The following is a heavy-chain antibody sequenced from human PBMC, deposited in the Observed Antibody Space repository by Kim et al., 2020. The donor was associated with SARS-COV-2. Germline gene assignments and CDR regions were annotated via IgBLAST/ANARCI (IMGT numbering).Heavy chain of an antibody. V-gene: IGHV3-30*02. D-gene: IGHD3-10*01. CDR3: AKEGTSGTFPDY. J-gene: IGHJ4*02. Sequence: YYVDSVKRRFTISRDKSKNTLFLHMFALGDEDTAVYYCAKEGTSGTFPDYWGQGTLVTVSS.